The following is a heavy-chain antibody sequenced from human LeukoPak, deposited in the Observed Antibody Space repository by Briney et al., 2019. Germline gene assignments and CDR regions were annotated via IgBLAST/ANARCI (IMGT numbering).Heavy chain of an antibody. CDR2: ISAYNGNT. J-gene: IGHJ4*02. Sequence: WASVKVSCKASGYTFTSYGISWVRQAPGQGLEWMGWISAYNGNTNYAQKLQGRVTMTTDTSTSTAYMELRSLRSDDTAVYYCARENSSGWSGYFDYWGQGTLVTVSS. CDR3: ARENSSGWSGYFDY. D-gene: IGHD6-19*01. CDR1: GYTFTSYG. V-gene: IGHV1-18*01.